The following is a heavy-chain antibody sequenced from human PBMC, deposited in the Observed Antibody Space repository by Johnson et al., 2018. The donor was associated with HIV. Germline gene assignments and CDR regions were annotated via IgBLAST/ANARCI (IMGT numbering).Heavy chain of an antibody. V-gene: IGHV3-66*01. D-gene: IGHD3-22*01. Sequence: AASGFTFSSYGMHWVRQAPGKGLEWVSVIYSGGTTYYADSVKGRFTISRDNSKNTVYLQMNSLRVEDTAVYFCAREDDSSGYLIGSDAFDLWGQGTMVTVSS. CDR1: GFTFSSYG. CDR3: AREDDSSGYLIGSDAFDL. J-gene: IGHJ3*01. CDR2: IYSGGTT.